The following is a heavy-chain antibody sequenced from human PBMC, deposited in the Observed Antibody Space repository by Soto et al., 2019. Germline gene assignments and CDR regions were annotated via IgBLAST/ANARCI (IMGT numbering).Heavy chain of an antibody. Sequence: QVQLVESGGGVVQPGRSLRLSCAASGFTFSSYAMHWVRQAPGKGLEWVAVISYDGSNKYYADSVKGRFTISRDNSKNTLYLQMNSLRAEDTAVYYCAIPITMIVVVDAFDIWGQGTMVTVSS. CDR1: GFTFSSYA. V-gene: IGHV3-30-3*01. D-gene: IGHD3-22*01. CDR2: ISYDGSNK. CDR3: AIPITMIVVVDAFDI. J-gene: IGHJ3*02.